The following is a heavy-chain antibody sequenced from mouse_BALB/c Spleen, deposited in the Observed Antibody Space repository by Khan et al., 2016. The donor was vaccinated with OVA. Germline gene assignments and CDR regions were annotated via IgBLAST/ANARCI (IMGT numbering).Heavy chain of an antibody. CDR2: INPNNGGT. D-gene: IGHD2-2*01. CDR3: TRSGYGSFAY. V-gene: IGHV1S81*02. J-gene: IGHJ3*01. CDR1: GYIFTSYY. Sequence: QVQLKQSGAELVKPGASVKLSCKASGYIFTSYYMYWVKQRPGQGLEWIGEINPNNGGTNFNEKFKSKATLTVDKSSSTAYMQLSSLTSEDSAVYDCTRSGYGSFAYWGQGTLVTVSA.